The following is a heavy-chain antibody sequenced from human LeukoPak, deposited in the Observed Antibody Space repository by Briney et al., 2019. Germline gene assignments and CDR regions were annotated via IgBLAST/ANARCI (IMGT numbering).Heavy chain of an antibody. CDR3: ASSVPAAAKGVYYYGMDV. D-gene: IGHD2-2*01. Sequence: SETLSLTCTVSGGSISSYYWSWIRQPPGKGLEWIGYIYYSGSTNYNPSLKSRVTISVDTSKNQFSLKLSSVTAADTAVYYCASSVPAAAKGVYYYGMDVWGQGTTVTVSS. CDR2: IYYSGST. V-gene: IGHV4-59*08. CDR1: GGSISSYY. J-gene: IGHJ6*02.